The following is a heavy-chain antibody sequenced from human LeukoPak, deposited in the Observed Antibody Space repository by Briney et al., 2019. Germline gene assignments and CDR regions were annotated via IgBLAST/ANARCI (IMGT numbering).Heavy chain of an antibody. CDR2: TYYRSKWYN. V-gene: IGHV6-1*01. CDR1: GDGVSSNRAA. Sequence: SQTLTLTCAISGDGVSSNRAAWNWIRQSPSRGLEWLGRTYYRSKWYNNYAASVKSRITISPDTSKNQFSLHLNSVTPEDTAVYYCAKDGGDYGSSYAMDVWGQGTTVTVSS. D-gene: IGHD4-17*01. CDR3: AKDGGDYGSSYAMDV. J-gene: IGHJ6*02.